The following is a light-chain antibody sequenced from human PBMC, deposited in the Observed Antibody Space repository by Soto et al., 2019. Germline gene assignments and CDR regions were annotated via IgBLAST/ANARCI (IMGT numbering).Light chain of an antibody. CDR3: QPYDNLPLT. CDR1: QDISNY. Sequence: DIQMTQSPSSQSASVGDRVTITCQASQDISNYLNWYQQKPGKAPKLLIYDASNLETGVPSRFSGSGSGTDFTFTISSLQPEDIATYYCQPYDNLPLTFGGGTKVEIK. CDR2: DAS. V-gene: IGKV1-33*01. J-gene: IGKJ4*01.